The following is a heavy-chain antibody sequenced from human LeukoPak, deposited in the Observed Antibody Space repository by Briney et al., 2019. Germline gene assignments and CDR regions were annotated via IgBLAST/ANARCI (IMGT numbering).Heavy chain of an antibody. Sequence: ASVKVSCKASGGTFSSYAISWVRQAPGQGLEWMGGIIPIFGTANYAQKFQGRVTITADESTSTAYMELSSLRSEDTAVYYCAGSKIGGVIVLYYFDYWGQGTLVTVSS. CDR3: AGSKIGGVIVLYYFDY. CDR1: GGTFSSYA. CDR2: IIPIFGTA. D-gene: IGHD3-16*02. V-gene: IGHV1-69*13. J-gene: IGHJ4*02.